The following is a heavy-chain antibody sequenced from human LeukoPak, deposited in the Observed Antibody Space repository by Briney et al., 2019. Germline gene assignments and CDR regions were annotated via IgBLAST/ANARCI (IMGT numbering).Heavy chain of an antibody. D-gene: IGHD1-26*01. Sequence: PSETLSLTCTVSGGSISSYYWNWIRQSPGKGLEWIGYIHHSGSTKYNPSLQSRVTMSMDTSKNQVSLKLSSVSAADSAVYSCATNTGSYFAWFDYWGQGTLVTVSS. J-gene: IGHJ4*02. V-gene: IGHV4-59*03. CDR3: ATNTGSYFAWFDY. CDR2: IHHSGST. CDR1: GGSISSYY.